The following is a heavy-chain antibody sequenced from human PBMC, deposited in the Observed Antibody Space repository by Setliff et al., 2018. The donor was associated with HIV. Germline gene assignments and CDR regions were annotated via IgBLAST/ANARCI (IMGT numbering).Heavy chain of an antibody. D-gene: IGHD1-26*01. Sequence: GGSLRLSCAVSGFTFSNYIMDWIRQAPGRGLEWVSTITDSGAGTFYPDSVRGRFTISRDNAKNTLYLQMNSLRVEDTAVYFCTTDLGGSYHGWNYWGQGTLVTVSS. CDR3: TTDLGGSYHGWNY. CDR2: ITDSGAGT. V-gene: IGHV3-23*01. J-gene: IGHJ4*02. CDR1: GFTFSNYI.